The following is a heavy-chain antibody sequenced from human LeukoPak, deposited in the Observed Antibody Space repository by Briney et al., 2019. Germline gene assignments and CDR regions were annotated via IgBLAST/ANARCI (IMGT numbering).Heavy chain of an antibody. CDR3: AKDLSSTNLG. CDR2: ISGSGGST. J-gene: IGHJ4*02. D-gene: IGHD5-24*01. CDR1: GFTFSSYA. V-gene: IGHV3-23*01. Sequence: HPGGSLRLSCAASGFTFSSYAMSWVRQAPGKGLEWVSAISGSGGSTYCADSVKGRFTISRDNSKSTLYLQMNSLRAEDTAVYYCAKDLSSTNLGWGQGTLVTVSS.